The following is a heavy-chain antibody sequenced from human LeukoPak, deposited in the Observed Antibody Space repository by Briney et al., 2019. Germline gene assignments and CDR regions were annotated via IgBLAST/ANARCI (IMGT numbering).Heavy chain of an antibody. V-gene: IGHV4-61*08. CDR2: IYYSGST. CDR3: ALWPSMRVEAFDI. CDR1: GGSISSGGYY. Sequence: PSQTLSLTCAVSGGSISSGGYYWSWIRQPPGKGLEWIGYIYYSGSTNYNPSLKSRVTISVDTSKNQFSLKLSSVTAADTAVYYCALWPSMRVEAFDIWGQGTMVTVSS. J-gene: IGHJ3*02. D-gene: IGHD2-21*01.